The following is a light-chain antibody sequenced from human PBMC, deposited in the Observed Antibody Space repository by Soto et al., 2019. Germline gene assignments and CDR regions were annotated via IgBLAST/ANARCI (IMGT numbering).Light chain of an antibody. CDR3: GTWDNSLRGVV. Sequence: QSVLTQPPSVSAAPGQKVTISCSGSTSNIGSNYVSWYQQFPGTAPKHLIIYNNQRPSGIPARFSGSMSGTSATLGITGLQTGDEADYYCGTWDNSLRGVVFGGGTKLTVL. CDR2: YNN. J-gene: IGLJ2*01. CDR1: TSNIGSNY. V-gene: IGLV1-51*01.